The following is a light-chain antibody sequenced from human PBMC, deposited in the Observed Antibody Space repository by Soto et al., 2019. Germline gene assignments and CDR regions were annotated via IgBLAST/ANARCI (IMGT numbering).Light chain of an antibody. V-gene: IGLV2-8*01. CDR1: SSDVGGYNY. CDR3: SFYAGSNNFHVV. Sequence: QSVLTQPPSASGSPGQSVTISCTGTSSDVGGYNYVSWYQQHPGKAPKLMIYEVSKRPSGVPDRFSGSKSGNTASLTVSGLQAEDEGYYYCSFYAGSNNFHVVFGGGTKVTVL. CDR2: EVS. J-gene: IGLJ2*01.